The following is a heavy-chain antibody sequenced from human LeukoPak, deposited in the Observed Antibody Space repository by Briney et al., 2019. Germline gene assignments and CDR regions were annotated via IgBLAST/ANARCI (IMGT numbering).Heavy chain of an antibody. CDR3: ARGSEIAAATTGFYFDY. J-gene: IGHJ4*02. CDR2: INHSGGT. V-gene: IGHV4-34*01. CDR1: GGSFTGYH. D-gene: IGHD6-13*01. Sequence: SSETLSLTCAVYGGSFTGYHWSWIRQPPGKGLEWIGEINHSGGTNYNPSLKSRVTISVDTSKNQFSLRLSSVTAADTAFYYCARGSEIAAATTGFYFDYWGQGTLVTVS.